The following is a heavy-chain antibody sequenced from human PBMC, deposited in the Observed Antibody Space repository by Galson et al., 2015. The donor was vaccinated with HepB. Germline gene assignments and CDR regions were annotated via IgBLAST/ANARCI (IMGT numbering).Heavy chain of an antibody. J-gene: IGHJ3*02. Sequence: SVKVSCKASGYTFTDFYLHWVRQAPGQGLEWMGWINPKSDSTNYAQKFQGRVTLTRDTSISTAYMELSRLTSDDTAVYYCARASAIFGDDAFDIWGQGTMVSVSS. V-gene: IGHV1-2*02. CDR3: ARASAIFGDDAFDI. D-gene: IGHD3-3*01. CDR2: INPKSDST. CDR1: GYTFTDFY.